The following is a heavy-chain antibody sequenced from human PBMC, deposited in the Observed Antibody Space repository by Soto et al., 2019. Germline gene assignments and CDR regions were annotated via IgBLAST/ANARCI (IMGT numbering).Heavy chain of an antibody. Sequence: GGSLRLSCAASGFTFSNYAMNWVRQAPGKGLDWVSAISGSGGSTYYADSVKGRFTISRDNSKNTLYLQMSSLRAEDTAVYYCAKGPLGSRYDLDYSGQGTLVTVSS. J-gene: IGHJ4*02. CDR1: GFTFSNYA. V-gene: IGHV3-23*01. D-gene: IGHD5-12*01. CDR3: AKGPLGSRYDLDY. CDR2: ISGSGGST.